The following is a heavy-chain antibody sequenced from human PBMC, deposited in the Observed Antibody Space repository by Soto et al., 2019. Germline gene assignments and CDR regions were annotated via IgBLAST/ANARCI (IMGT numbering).Heavy chain of an antibody. Sequence: PGESLKISCKGSGYSFTSYWIGWVRQMPGKGLEWMGIIYPGDSDTRYSPSFQGQVTTSADKSISTAYLQWSSLKASDTAMYYCARRLGYCRGGSCYSGDNWFDPWGQGTLVTVSS. CDR3: ARRLGYCRGGSCYSGDNWFDP. V-gene: IGHV5-51*01. D-gene: IGHD2-15*01. CDR1: GYSFTSYW. CDR2: IYPGDSDT. J-gene: IGHJ5*02.